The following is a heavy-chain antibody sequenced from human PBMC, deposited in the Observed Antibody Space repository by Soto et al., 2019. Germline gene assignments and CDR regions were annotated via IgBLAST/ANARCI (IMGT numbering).Heavy chain of an antibody. CDR1: GFTFSSYG. J-gene: IGHJ6*02. V-gene: IGHV3-30*18. D-gene: IGHD3-10*01. CDR3: AKSGSGPRYYGMDV. CDR2: ISYDGSNK. Sequence: SLLLSCAASGFTFSSYGMHWVRQAAGKGLEWVAVISYDGSNKYYADSVKGRFTISRDNSKNTLYLQMNSLRAEDTAVYYCAKSGSGPRYYGMDVWGQGTTVTVSS.